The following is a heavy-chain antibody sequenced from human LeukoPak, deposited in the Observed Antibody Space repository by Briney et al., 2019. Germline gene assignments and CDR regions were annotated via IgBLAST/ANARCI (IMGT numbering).Heavy chain of an antibody. Sequence: SETLSLTCTVSGGSISSYYWSWTRQPPGKGLECMGYIYYSGSTNYNPSLKSRVTISVDTSKNQFSLRLSSVTAADTAVYYCTRVKGYYDSSGYYKAHAFDIWGQGTMVTVSS. V-gene: IGHV4-59*01. D-gene: IGHD3-22*01. CDR3: TRVKGYYDSSGYYKAHAFDI. CDR2: IYYSGST. J-gene: IGHJ3*02. CDR1: GGSISSYY.